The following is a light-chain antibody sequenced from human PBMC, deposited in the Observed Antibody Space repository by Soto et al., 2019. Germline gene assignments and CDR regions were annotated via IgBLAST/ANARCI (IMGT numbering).Light chain of an antibody. V-gene: IGKV3-15*01. CDR3: QHYNIWPPVT. Sequence: EIVMTQSPATLSASPGERATLSCRASQSVRTNLAWYQQKPGQAPRLLIYDASTMATGIPARFSGSGSGTEFTLTITSLQPEDFATYYCQHYNIWPPVTFGQGTRLQIK. CDR1: QSVRTN. J-gene: IGKJ5*01. CDR2: DAS.